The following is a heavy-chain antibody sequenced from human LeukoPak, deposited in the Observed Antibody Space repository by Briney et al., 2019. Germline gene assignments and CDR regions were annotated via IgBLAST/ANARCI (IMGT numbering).Heavy chain of an antibody. Sequence: GGSLRLSCAASGFTFSSYGMHWVRQAPGMGLEWVAFIRYDGSNKYYADSVKGRFTISRDNSKNTLYLQMNSLRAEDTAVYYCAKDLREYSSIGYYFDYWGQGTLVTVSS. J-gene: IGHJ4*02. V-gene: IGHV3-30*02. CDR2: IRYDGSNK. CDR3: AKDLREYSSIGYYFDY. CDR1: GFTFSSYG. D-gene: IGHD6-6*01.